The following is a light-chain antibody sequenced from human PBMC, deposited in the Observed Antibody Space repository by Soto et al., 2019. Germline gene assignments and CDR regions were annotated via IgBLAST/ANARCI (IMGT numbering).Light chain of an antibody. CDR1: QSVSSSF. V-gene: IGKV3-20*01. Sequence: EIVLTQSPGTLSLSPGERATLSCRASQSVSSSFLAWYQQKPGQAPRLLIYGASSRATGIQDRFSGSGSGTDFTLTISRLEPEDVAVYYCQPYGSSPLTFGGGTNVEIK. J-gene: IGKJ4*01. CDR3: QPYGSSPLT. CDR2: GAS.